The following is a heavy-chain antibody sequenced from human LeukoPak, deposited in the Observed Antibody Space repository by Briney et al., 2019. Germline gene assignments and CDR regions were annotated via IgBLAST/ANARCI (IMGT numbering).Heavy chain of an antibody. CDR1: GFTFSSYA. J-gene: IGHJ4*02. CDR3: AKHSGTRGWYNDY. Sequence: GGSLRLSCAASGFTFSSYAMTWVRQAPGRGLEWVSGISDSGGGSYYADSVEGRFTISRENSKSMLYLQMNSLRADDTAVYYCAKHSGTRGWYNDYWGQGTLVTVSS. V-gene: IGHV3-23*01. D-gene: IGHD6-19*01. CDR2: ISDSGGGS.